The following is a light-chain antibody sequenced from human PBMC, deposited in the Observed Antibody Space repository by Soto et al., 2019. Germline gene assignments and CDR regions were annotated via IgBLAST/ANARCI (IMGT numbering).Light chain of an antibody. CDR2: GAY. V-gene: IGKV3-15*01. CDR3: QQHNDWHPST. Sequence: ETLLTQSPATLSVSPGERATLSCRASQSVRDNVAWYQQKPGQAPRLLIYGAYTRAPGIPDRFSGSGFGTEFSLTISSLQSEDFAFDYCQQHNDWHPSTFGQGTKLEIK. CDR1: QSVRDN. J-gene: IGKJ2*01.